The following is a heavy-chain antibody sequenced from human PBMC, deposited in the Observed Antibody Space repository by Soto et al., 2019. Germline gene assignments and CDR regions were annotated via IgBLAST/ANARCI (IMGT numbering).Heavy chain of an antibody. Sequence: DVQLLESGGGLVQPGGSLRLSCAASGFTFRSYAMSWVRQAPGKGLEWVSGISGSGISTHYADSVKGRFTVSRDNSKNTLHLKMNNLRAEDTAVYNCAKEPVGPDWYFDLWGRGTLVTVSS. J-gene: IGHJ2*01. V-gene: IGHV3-23*01. CDR2: ISGSGIST. CDR1: GFTFRSYA. CDR3: AKEPVGPDWYFDL.